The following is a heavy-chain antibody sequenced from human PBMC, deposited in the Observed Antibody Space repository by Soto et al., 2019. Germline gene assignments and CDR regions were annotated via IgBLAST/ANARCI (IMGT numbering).Heavy chain of an antibody. Sequence: SETLSLTCTVSGASISGFYWSWIRKSAGKGLEWIGRIYATGTTDYNPSLKSRVMMSVDTSKKQFSRKLRPVTAADTAVYYCVRDGTKTLLDWFDHWDQEISVAASS. CDR2: IYATGTT. D-gene: IGHD1-1*01. V-gene: IGHV4-4*07. CDR1: GASISGFY. CDR3: VRDGTKTLLDWFDH. J-gene: IGHJ5*02.